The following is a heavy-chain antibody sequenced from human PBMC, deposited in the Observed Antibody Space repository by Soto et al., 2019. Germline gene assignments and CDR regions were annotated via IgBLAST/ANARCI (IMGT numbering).Heavy chain of an antibody. CDR2: ISYTGRT. CDR1: GDSDTSGSYY. D-gene: IGHD3-9*01. J-gene: IGHJ6*02. CDR3: ARESGLGYYDILTDTWGDYYGLDV. Sequence: SETLSLTCIVSGDSDTSGSYYWTWLRQPPAKGLEWIGYISYTGRTKYKPSLKSRVTMSVXXSKNQFSLKLRSVTAADTAVDYCARESGLGYYDILTDTWGDYYGLDVWGQGTTVTVSS. V-gene: IGHV4-61*01.